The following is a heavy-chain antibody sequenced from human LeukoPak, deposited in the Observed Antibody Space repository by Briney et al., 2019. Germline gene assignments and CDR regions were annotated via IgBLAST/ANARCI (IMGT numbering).Heavy chain of an antibody. CDR2: ISYDGSNK. V-gene: IGHV3-30*18. CDR3: AKDALRYCSSTSCFHYFDY. D-gene: IGHD2-2*01. J-gene: IGHJ4*02. Sequence: GGSLRLSCAASGFTFSSYGMHWVRQAPGKGLEWVAVISYDGSNKCYADSVKGRFTISRDNSKNTLYLQMNSLRAEDTAVYYCAKDALRYCSSTSCFHYFDYWGQGTLVTVSS. CDR1: GFTFSSYG.